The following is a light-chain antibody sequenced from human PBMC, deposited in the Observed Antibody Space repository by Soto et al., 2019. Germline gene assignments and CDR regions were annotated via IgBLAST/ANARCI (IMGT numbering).Light chain of an antibody. Sequence: DIQMTQSPCSLSASVGDRVTITCGASQSISSYLNWYQQKPGKAPKLLIYAASSLQSGVPSRFSGSGSGTDFTLTISSLQPEDFAPYYCQQSYSTPFTLGPGTKVDIK. J-gene: IGKJ3*01. CDR3: QQSYSTPFT. CDR1: QSISSY. V-gene: IGKV1-39*01. CDR2: AAS.